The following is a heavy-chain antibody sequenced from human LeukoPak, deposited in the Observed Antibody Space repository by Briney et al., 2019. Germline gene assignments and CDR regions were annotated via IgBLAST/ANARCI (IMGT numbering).Heavy chain of an antibody. CDR3: ARGNYDILTGPRRTDAFDI. CDR2: INAGNGNT. CDR1: GYTFTSYA. Sequence: ASVKVSCKASGYTFTSYAMHWVRQAPGQRLEWMGWINAGNGNTKYSQKFQGRVTMTTDTSTSTAYMELRSLRSDDTAMYYCARGNYDILTGPRRTDAFDIWGQGTMVTVSS. J-gene: IGHJ3*02. D-gene: IGHD3-9*01. V-gene: IGHV1-3*01.